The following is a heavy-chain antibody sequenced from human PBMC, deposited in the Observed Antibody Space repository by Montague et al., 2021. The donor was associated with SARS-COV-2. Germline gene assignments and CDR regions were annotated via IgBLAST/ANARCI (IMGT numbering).Heavy chain of an antibody. CDR3: ARGPGIT. J-gene: IGHJ5*02. CDR2: MKPDGSEK. Sequence: SLRLSCAASGFTFSTSWMIWVRQAPGNGLEWVANMKPDGSEKYYVDSVKGRFTISRDNAKNSLYLQMSSLRAEDTAVYYCARGPGITWGQGTLVTVSS. D-gene: IGHD1-26*01. CDR1: GFTFSTSW. V-gene: IGHV3-7*04.